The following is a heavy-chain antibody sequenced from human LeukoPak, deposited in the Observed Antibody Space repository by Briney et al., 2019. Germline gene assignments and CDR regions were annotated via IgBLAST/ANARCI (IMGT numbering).Heavy chain of an antibody. CDR3: ARDYYDSSGYYVGDAFDI. J-gene: IGHJ3*02. V-gene: IGHV4-59*01. D-gene: IGHD3-22*01. CDR2: IYYSGST. CDR1: GGSISSYY. Sequence: PSETLSLTCTVSGGSISSYYWSWIRRPPGKGLEWIGYIYYSGSTNYNPSLKSRVTISVDTSKNQFSLKLSSVTAADTAVYYCARDYYDSSGYYVGDAFDIWGQGTMVTVSS.